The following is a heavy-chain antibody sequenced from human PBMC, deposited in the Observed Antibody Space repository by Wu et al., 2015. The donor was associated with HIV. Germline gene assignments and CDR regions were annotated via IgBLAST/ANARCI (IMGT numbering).Heavy chain of an antibody. CDR1: EYNFTIHD. CDR2: MNPVTGNT. J-gene: IGHJ6*02. V-gene: IGHV1-8*02. D-gene: IGHD3/OR15-3a*01. CDR3: ARGPRETGYYYFGMDV. Sequence: QVQLVQSGAEVKKPGASVRISCKTSEYNFTIHDINWVRQATGKGLEWMGWMNPVTGNTGYEQKFQGRVTMTRNNSISIAYMEVTSLRSEDTAVYFCARGPRETGYYYFGMDVWGQGTTVTVSS.